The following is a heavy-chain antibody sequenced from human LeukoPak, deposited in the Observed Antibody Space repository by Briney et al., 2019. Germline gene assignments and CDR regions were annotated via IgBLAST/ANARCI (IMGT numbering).Heavy chain of an antibody. Sequence: SETLSLTCTVSGGSMSSYYWSWIRQPPGKGLEWIGYIYYSGSTNYNPSLKSRVTISVDTSKNQFSLKLSSVTAADTAVYYCARGKRTGPYYFDYWGQGTLVTVSS. V-gene: IGHV4-59*01. CDR2: IYYSGST. CDR1: GGSMSSYY. CDR3: ARGKRTGPYYFDY. D-gene: IGHD1-1*01. J-gene: IGHJ4*02.